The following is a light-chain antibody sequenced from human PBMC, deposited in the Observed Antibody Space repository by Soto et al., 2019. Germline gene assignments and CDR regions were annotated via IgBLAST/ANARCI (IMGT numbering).Light chain of an antibody. J-gene: IGLJ2*01. Sequence: QSALTQPASVSGSPGQSITISCTGTNSDVGGYNYVSWYQQHPGKAPKLMIYEVSNRPSGVSNRFSGSKSGNTASLTISGLQGEDEADYYCSSYTSSSTLEVVFGGGTKLTVL. CDR2: EVS. CDR1: NSDVGGYNY. V-gene: IGLV2-14*01. CDR3: SSYTSSSTLEVV.